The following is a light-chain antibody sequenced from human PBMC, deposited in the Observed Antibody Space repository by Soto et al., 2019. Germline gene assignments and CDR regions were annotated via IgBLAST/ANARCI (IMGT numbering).Light chain of an antibody. CDR1: QSISSY. CDR2: AAS. CDR3: LQHKSYPIT. V-gene: IGKV1-17*01. Sequence: DIQMTQSPSSLSASVGCRVTITFGASQSISSYLNWYQQKPGKAPKLLIYAASSLQSGVPSRFSGSGSGTEFTLTISSLQPEDFATYYCLQHKSYPITFGQGTRLEIK. J-gene: IGKJ5*01.